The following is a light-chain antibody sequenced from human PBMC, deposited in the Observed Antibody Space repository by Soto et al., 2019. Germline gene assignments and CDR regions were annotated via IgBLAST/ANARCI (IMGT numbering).Light chain of an antibody. J-gene: IGKJ4*01. CDR3: QYQGS. Sequence: IVLTHSPDTLSLSPGQRATLSCRASQSVSRRYLAWYQQKPGQAPILLIYDVSERASDIPDRFSGSGSGTDFTLTINRLVPEDVAVYYCQYQGSFGGGTKVEIE. CDR2: DVS. CDR1: QSVSRRY. V-gene: IGKV3-20*01.